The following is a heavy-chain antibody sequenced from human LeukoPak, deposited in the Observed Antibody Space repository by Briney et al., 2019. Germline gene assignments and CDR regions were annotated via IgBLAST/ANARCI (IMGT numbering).Heavy chain of an antibody. CDR1: GYTFTSYY. Sequence: GASVKVSCKASGYTFTSYYTHWVRQAPGQGLEWMGIINPSGGSTSYAQKLQGRVTMTTDTSTSTAYMELRSLRSDDTAVYYCARDLGLYYGSGSYYEFWFDPWGQGTLVTVSS. V-gene: IGHV1-46*01. J-gene: IGHJ5*02. D-gene: IGHD3-10*01. CDR2: INPSGGST. CDR3: ARDLGLYYGSGSYYEFWFDP.